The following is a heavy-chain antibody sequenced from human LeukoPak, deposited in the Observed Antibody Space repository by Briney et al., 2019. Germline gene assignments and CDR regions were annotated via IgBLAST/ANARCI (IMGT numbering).Heavy chain of an antibody. D-gene: IGHD2-15*01. CDR1: GGSISSYY. Sequence: PSETLSLTCTVSGGSISSYYWSWIRQPAGKGLEWIGRIYTSGSTNYNPSLKSRVTMSVDTSKNQFSLKLSSVTAADTAVYYCARDLVVVAAYNWFDPWGKGNLVTVSS. CDR2: IYTSGST. V-gene: IGHV4-4*07. CDR3: ARDLVVVAAYNWFDP. J-gene: IGHJ5*02.